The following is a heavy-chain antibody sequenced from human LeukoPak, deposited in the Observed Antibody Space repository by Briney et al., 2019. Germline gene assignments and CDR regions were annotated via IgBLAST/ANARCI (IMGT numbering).Heavy chain of an antibody. CDR1: GYTFTSYN. CDR3: ARKYYYGSGSFYYYYMDV. J-gene: IGHJ6*03. CDR2: MNPNSGNT. Sequence: ASVKVSCKASGYTFTSYNINWVRQATGQGLEWMGWMNPNSGNTGYAQKFQGRVTMTRNTFISTAYMELSSLRSEDTAVYYCARKYYYGSGSFYYYYMDVWGKGTTVTVSS. V-gene: IGHV1-8*01. D-gene: IGHD3-10*01.